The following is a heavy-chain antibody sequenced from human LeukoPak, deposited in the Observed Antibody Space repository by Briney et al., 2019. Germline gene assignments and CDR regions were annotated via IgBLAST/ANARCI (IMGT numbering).Heavy chain of an antibody. Sequence: SETLSLTCTVSGASISGPSWNWIRQPPGKGLEWIGCIYHSGTTYYNPSLKSRASISVDTSKNQFSLKLSSVTAADTAVYYCARRQYCGGDCYHGGFDYWGQGTLVTVSS. D-gene: IGHD2-21*02. J-gene: IGHJ4*02. V-gene: IGHV4-59*08. CDR1: GASISGPS. CDR3: ARRQYCGGDCYHGGFDY. CDR2: IYHSGTT.